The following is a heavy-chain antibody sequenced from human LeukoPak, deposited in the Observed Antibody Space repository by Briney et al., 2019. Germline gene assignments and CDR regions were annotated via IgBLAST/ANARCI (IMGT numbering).Heavy chain of an antibody. CDR2: VYSGGST. V-gene: IGHV3-66*02. CDR3: ARGGLVPAAYDYYYGMDV. Sequence: PGGSLRLSCAASGFTVSSNYMSWVRQAPGRGLGWVAVVYSGGSTYYADSVKGRFTISRDNSKNTLYLQMNSLRAEDTAVYYCARGGLVPAAYDYYYGMDVWGQGTTVTVSS. J-gene: IGHJ6*02. D-gene: IGHD2-2*01. CDR1: GFTVSSNY.